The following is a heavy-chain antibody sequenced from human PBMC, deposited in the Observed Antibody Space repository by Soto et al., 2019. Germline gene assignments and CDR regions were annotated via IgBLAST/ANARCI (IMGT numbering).Heavy chain of an antibody. V-gene: IGHV3-23*01. CDR3: AKWSGFGDA. CDR1: VFSLGSNS. J-gene: IGHJ5*02. D-gene: IGHD3-10*01. Sequence: PVGSLRLSCASSVFSLGSNSMAWVRQAPGERLQWISGISNDGSITFYVDSVRGRFTISRDTSRNTLYLQMDSLRVEDTALYFCAKWSGFGDAWGQGTLVTVSS. CDR2: ISNDGSIT.